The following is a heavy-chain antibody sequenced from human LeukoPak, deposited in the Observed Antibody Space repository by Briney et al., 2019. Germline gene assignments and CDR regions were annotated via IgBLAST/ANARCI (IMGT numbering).Heavy chain of an antibody. V-gene: IGHV3-30*18. D-gene: IGHD1-14*01. CDR1: GFTFSSYG. CDR3: AKELSRMTFGY. CDR2: ISYDGSNK. J-gene: IGHJ4*02. Sequence: PGRSLRLSCAASGFTFSSYGMHWVRQAPGKGLEWVAVISYDGSNKYYADSVKGRFTISRDNSKNTLYLQMNSLRAEDTAVYYCAKELSRMTFGYWGQGTLVTVSS.